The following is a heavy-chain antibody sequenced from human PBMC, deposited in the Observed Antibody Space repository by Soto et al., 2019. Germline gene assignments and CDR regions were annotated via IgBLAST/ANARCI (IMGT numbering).Heavy chain of an antibody. J-gene: IGHJ4*02. CDR1: GGSISSGGYS. Sequence: SETLSLTCAVSGGSISSGGYSWSWIRQPPGKGLEWIGNIYHSGSTYYNPSLKGRVTISVDRSKNQFSLKLSSVTAADTAVYYCARVNGDDEDYWGQGTLVTVSS. CDR2: IYHSGST. CDR3: ARVNGDDEDY. D-gene: IGHD4-17*01. V-gene: IGHV4-30-2*01.